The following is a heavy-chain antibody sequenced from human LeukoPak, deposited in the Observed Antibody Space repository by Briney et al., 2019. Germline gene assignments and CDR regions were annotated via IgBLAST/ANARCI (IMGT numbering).Heavy chain of an antibody. Sequence: GRSLRLSCAASGFTFSSYGMHWVRQAPGKGLEWVAVISYDGSNKYYADSVKGRFTISRDNSKNTLYLQMNSLRAEDTAVYYCAKWSYDSSGYYYFPFDYWGQGTLVTVSS. D-gene: IGHD3-22*01. CDR1: GFTFSSYG. CDR2: ISYDGSNK. CDR3: AKWSYDSSGYYYFPFDY. V-gene: IGHV3-30*18. J-gene: IGHJ4*02.